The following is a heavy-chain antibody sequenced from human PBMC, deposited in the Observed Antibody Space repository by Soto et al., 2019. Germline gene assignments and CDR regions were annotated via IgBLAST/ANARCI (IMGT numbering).Heavy chain of an antibody. Sequence: GGSLRLSCAASGSTFNNYWIHWVRQAPGKGPMWVSRINGDGTTTNYADSVKGRFAISRDNAKNTVYLQMNSLRAEDTALYYCARGVRGHYGKDVWGQGTTVTVSS. CDR2: INGDGTTT. CDR3: ARGVRGHYGKDV. V-gene: IGHV3-74*01. D-gene: IGHD3-10*01. CDR1: GSTFNNYW. J-gene: IGHJ6*02.